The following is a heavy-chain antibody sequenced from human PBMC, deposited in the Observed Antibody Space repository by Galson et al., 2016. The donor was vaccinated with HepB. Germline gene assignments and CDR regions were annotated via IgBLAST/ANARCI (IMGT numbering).Heavy chain of an antibody. V-gene: IGHV3-21*01. Sequence: SLRLSCAASGFTLSTYNMNWVRQAPGKGLEWVSSISSSRTYMYYADSVEGRFTISRDNSKSTLYLQMNSLRAEDTAVYYCARDYCGGSGCPPGGYWGQGTLVTVSS. CDR3: ARDYCGGSGCPPGGY. D-gene: IGHD6-25*01. J-gene: IGHJ4*02. CDR2: ISSSRTYM. CDR1: GFTLSTYN.